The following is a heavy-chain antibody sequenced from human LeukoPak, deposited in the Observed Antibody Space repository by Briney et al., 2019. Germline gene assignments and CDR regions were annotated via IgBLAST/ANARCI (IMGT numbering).Heavy chain of an antibody. CDR3: ATYYYDSSGYSFHFDS. CDR1: GGSISSYY. V-gene: IGHV4-59*01. D-gene: IGHD3-22*01. J-gene: IGHJ4*02. CDR2: FYYTGST. Sequence: SETLSLTCTVSGGSISSYYWSWIRQPPGKALEWIGDFYYTGSTNYNPSLKSRVTMSVDTSKNQFSLKLSSVTAADTAVYYCATYYYDSSGYSFHFDSWGQGTLVTVSS.